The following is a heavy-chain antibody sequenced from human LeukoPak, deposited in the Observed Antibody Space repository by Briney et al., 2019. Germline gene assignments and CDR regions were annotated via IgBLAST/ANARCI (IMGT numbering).Heavy chain of an antibody. V-gene: IGHV1-46*01. J-gene: IGHJ4*02. Sequence: ASVKVCCKASGYTFSSYYMHWVRQAPGQGLERVGLINPTGDSTNYAQKFRGRVTMTRDASTSTVYMDLNSLTSEDTAVYYCAREASGGYFDYWGQGTLVTVSS. CDR1: GYTFSSYY. CDR3: AREASGGYFDY. D-gene: IGHD4-23*01. CDR2: INPTGDST.